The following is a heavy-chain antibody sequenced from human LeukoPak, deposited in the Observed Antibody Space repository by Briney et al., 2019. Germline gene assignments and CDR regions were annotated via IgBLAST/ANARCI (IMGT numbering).Heavy chain of an antibody. V-gene: IGHV1-18*01. J-gene: IGHJ3*02. CDR2: ISAYNGNT. CDR1: GYTFTSYG. D-gene: IGHD5-24*01. Sequence: ASVKASCKASGYTFTSYGISWVRQAPGQGLEWMGWISAYNGNTNYAQKLQGRVTMTTDTSTSTVYMGLSSLRSEDTAVYYCARIRDGYNDAYDIWGQGTMVTVSS. CDR3: ARIRDGYNDAYDI.